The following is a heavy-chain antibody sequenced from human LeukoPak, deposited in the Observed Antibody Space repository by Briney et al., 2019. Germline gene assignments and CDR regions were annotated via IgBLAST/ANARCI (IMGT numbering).Heavy chain of an antibody. CDR2: IKQDGSEK. CDR3: ARDRSYYDSSGYEY. V-gene: IGHV3-7*03. CDR1: GFTFSSYW. Sequence: GGSLRLSCAASGFTFSSYWMSWVRQAPGKGLEWVANIKQDGSEKYYVDSVKGRFTISRDNAKNSLYLQMNSLRAEDTAVYYCARDRSYYDSSGYEYWGQGTLVTVSS. J-gene: IGHJ4*02. D-gene: IGHD3-22*01.